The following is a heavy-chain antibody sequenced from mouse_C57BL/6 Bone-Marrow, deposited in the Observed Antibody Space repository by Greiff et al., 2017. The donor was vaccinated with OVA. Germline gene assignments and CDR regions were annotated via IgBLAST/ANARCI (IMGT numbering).Heavy chain of an antibody. CDR3: ARSGYYGYIWFAY. V-gene: IGHV1-59*01. D-gene: IGHD2-2*01. J-gene: IGHJ3*01. CDR1: GYTLTSYW. CDR2: IDPSDSYT. Sequence: VQLQQPGAELVRPGTSVKLSCKASGYTLTSYWMHWVKQRPGQGLEWIGVIDPSDSYTNYNQKFKGKATLTVDTSSSTAYMQLSSLTSEDSAVYYCARSGYYGYIWFAYWGQGTLVTVSA.